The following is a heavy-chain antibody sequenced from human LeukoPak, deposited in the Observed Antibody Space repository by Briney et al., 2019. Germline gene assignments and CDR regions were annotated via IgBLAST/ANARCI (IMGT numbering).Heavy chain of an antibody. J-gene: IGHJ4*02. V-gene: IGHV4-4*07. Sequence: SETLSLTCTVSGDSISGYYWNWIRQPAGRGLEWIGRFNPSGSTNYNPSLKSRVTISVDTSKNQFSLKLSSVTAADTAVYYCARGGGRIAVAGKTEFDYWGQGTLVTVSS. CDR3: ARGGGRIAVAGKTEFDY. D-gene: IGHD6-19*01. CDR2: FNPSGST. CDR1: GDSISGYY.